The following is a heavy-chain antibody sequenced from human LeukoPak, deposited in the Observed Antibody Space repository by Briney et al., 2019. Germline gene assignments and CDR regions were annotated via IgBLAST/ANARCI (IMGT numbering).Heavy chain of an antibody. CDR2: IYYSGST. J-gene: IGHJ4*02. V-gene: IGHV4-31*11. CDR3: ARYRESNYVPNFDY. Sequence: SETLSLTCAVSGGSISSGGYSWSWIRQPPGKGLEWIGYIYYSGSTYYNPSLKSRVTISVDTSKNQFSLKLSSVTAADTAVYYCARYRESNYVPNFDYWGQGTLVTVSS. CDR1: GGSISSGGYS. D-gene: IGHD4-11*01.